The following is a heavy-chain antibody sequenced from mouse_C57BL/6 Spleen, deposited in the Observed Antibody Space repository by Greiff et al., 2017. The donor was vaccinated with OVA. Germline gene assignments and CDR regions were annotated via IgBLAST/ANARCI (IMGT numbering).Heavy chain of an antibody. CDR3: ARSSHSWFAY. CDR2: IDPSDSET. D-gene: IGHD6-1*01. Sequence: VQLQQPGAELVRPGSSVKLSCKASGYTFTSYWMHWVKQRPIQGLEWIGNIDPSDSETHSNQKFKDKATLTVDKSSSTAYMQLSSLSSEDSAVYYCARSSHSWFAYWGQGTLVTVSA. CDR1: GYTFTSYW. J-gene: IGHJ3*01. V-gene: IGHV1-52*01.